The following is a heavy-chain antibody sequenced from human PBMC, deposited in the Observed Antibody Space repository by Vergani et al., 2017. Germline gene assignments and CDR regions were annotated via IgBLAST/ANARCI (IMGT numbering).Heavy chain of an antibody. V-gene: IGHV1-18*04. J-gene: IGHJ4*02. CDR2: ISAYNGNT. CDR1: GYTFTSYG. Sequence: QVQLVQSGAEVKKPGASVKVSCKASGYTFTSYGISWVRQAPGQGLEWMGWISAYNGNTNYAQKLQGRVTMTTDTSTSTAYMELGSLRSDDTAVYYCARVWSASDVLLWFGELSSYFDYWGQGTLVTVSS. CDR3: ARVWSASDVLLWFGELSSYFDY. D-gene: IGHD3-10*01.